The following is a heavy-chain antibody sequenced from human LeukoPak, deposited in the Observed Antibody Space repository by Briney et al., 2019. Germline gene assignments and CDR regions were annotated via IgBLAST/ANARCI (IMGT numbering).Heavy chain of an antibody. CDR1: GFTFDDYA. D-gene: IGHD3-3*01. Sequence: PGRSLRLSCAASGFTFDDYAMHWVRQAPGKGLEWVSGISWNSGSIGYADSVKGRFTISRDNAKNSLYLQMNSLSAEDTAVYYCASSYVPWSPDYWGQGTLVTVSS. CDR3: ASSYVPWSPDY. V-gene: IGHV3-9*01. J-gene: IGHJ4*02. CDR2: ISWNSGSI.